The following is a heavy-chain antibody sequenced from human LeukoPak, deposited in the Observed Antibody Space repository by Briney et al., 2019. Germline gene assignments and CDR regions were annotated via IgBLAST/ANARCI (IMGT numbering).Heavy chain of an antibody. D-gene: IGHD1-26*01. V-gene: IGHV1-24*01. Sequence: ASVKVSCKVSGYTLTELSMHWVRQAPGKGLEWMGGFDPEDGETIYAQKFQGRVTMTEDTSTDTAYMELSSLRSEDTAVYYCATALGELLAQDYWGQGTLVTVSS. CDR3: ATALGELLAQDY. CDR1: GYTLTELS. J-gene: IGHJ4*02. CDR2: FDPEDGET.